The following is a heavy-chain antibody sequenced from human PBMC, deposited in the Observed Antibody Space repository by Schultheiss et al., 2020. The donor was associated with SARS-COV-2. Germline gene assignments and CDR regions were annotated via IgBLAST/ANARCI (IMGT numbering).Heavy chain of an antibody. V-gene: IGHV3-21*01. Sequence: ESLKISCAASGFTFSSYSMNWVRQAPGKGLEWVSSISSSSSYIYYADSVKGRFTISRDNAKNSLYLQMNSLRAEDTAVYYCAREGTADTAMVLGYYMDVWGKGTTVTVSS. CDR3: AREGTADTAMVLGYYMDV. J-gene: IGHJ6*03. D-gene: IGHD5-18*01. CDR2: ISSSSSYI. CDR1: GFTFSSYS.